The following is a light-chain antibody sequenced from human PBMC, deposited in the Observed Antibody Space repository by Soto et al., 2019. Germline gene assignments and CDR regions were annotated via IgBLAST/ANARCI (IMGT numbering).Light chain of an antibody. J-gene: IGKJ4*01. CDR2: DAS. CDR3: QQRSNWVLT. Sequence: VLPQSPATLSLKPGERATLSCRASQSVSSYLAWYQQKPGQAPRLLIYDASNRATGIPARFSGSGSGTDFTLTISSLEPEDFAVYYCQQRSNWVLTFGGGTKVDIK. V-gene: IGKV3-11*01. CDR1: QSVSSY.